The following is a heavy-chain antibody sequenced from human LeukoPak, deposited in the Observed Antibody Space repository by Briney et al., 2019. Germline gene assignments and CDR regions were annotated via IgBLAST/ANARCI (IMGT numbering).Heavy chain of an antibody. J-gene: IGHJ6*02. V-gene: IGHV1-46*01. CDR3: ARAAYCGSDCYSGMDV. CDR1: GYTLTTNY. D-gene: IGHD2-21*01. Sequence: ASVKVSCKASGYTLTTNYMCWVRRAPGQGLEWMGTINPSGGSTSYAQKFQGRVTMTRDTSTSTVYMDLSSLTSEDTAVYYCARAAYCGSDCYSGMDVWGQGTTVTVSS. CDR2: INPSGGST.